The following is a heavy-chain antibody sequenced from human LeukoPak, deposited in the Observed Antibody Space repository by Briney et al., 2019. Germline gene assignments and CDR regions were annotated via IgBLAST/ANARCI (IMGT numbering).Heavy chain of an antibody. V-gene: IGHV3-11*01. J-gene: IGHJ5*02. Sequence: GGSLRLACAAAGLTFGDYYMSWIRQAPGKGLEWVSYISSSGSTIYYADSVKGRFTISRDNAKNSLYLQMNSLRAEDTAVYYCARVAGDSSSIWFDPWGQGTLVTVSS. CDR1: GLTFGDYY. D-gene: IGHD6-6*01. CDR3: ARVAGDSSSIWFDP. CDR2: ISSSGSTI.